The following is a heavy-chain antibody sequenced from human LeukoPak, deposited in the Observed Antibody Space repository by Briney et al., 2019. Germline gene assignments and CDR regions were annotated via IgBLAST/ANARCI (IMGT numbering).Heavy chain of an antibody. CDR3: ARGSGSNSPRYLKGDF. D-gene: IGHD3-10*01. J-gene: IGHJ4*02. CDR2: INPDTGTT. CDR1: GYTFTTYG. V-gene: IGHV1-2*02. Sequence: GASVKVSCKASGYTFTTYGFSWVRQAPGQGLEWLGCINPDTGTTSLAQKFQGRVTLTRDTAISTVSIEVTRLTSDDTAIYYCARGSGSNSPRYLKGDFWGQGTLLTVSS.